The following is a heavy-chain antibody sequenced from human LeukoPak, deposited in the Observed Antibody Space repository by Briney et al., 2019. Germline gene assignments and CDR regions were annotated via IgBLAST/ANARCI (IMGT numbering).Heavy chain of an antibody. CDR1: GFTFSAYA. V-gene: IGHV3-48*04. CDR2: ISYNSGTT. J-gene: IGHJ3*02. CDR3: TRSGDGAFDN. D-gene: IGHD3-10*01. Sequence: GGSLRLSCAASGFTFSAYAMNWVRQTPGKGLEWVSYISYNSGTTHYADSVKGRFTISRDNAKNSLYLQMNSLRADDTAVYYCTRSGDGAFDNWGPGTMITVSS.